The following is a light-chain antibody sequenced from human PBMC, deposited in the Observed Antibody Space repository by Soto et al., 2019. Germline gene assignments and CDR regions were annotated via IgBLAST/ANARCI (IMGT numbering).Light chain of an antibody. CDR2: GAS. CDR3: QQYNNWPRT. J-gene: IGKJ1*01. V-gene: IGKV3-15*01. CDR1: QSINRN. Sequence: EIVMTQSPATLSVSPGERATLSCRASQSINRNLAWYQQKPGQAPRLLIYGASTRATGIPARFSGSGSRTEFTLTISSLQSEDYAVYYCQQYNNWPRTFGQGTKVEIK.